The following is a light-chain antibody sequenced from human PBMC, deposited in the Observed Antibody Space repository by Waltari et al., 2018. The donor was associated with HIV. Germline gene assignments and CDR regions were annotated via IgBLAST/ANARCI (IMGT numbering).Light chain of an antibody. CDR3: QQQADSYART. CDR1: QSISRW. V-gene: IGKV1-5*03. J-gene: IGKJ1*01. Sequence: DIQMTQSPSTLSASVGDRVTITCRASQSISRWLAWYQQKPGNAPKLLIDEASSLESGVPSRFSGSGSGTEFTLTISSLQPDDFATYYCQQQADSYARTFGQGTRVEIK. CDR2: EAS.